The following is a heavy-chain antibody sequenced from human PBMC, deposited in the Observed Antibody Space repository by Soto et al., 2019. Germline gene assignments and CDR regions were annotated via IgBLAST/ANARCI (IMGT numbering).Heavy chain of an antibody. CDR2: IKSKADSGRT. Sequence: GGSLRLSCAASGFTFTNAWINWVRQAPGKGLEWVGRIKSKADSGRTEYAAPVRGRFTISRDDSKNLLYLQMNSLKTEDTAVYYCTRFFYNRGWALDYWGQGTLVTVSS. CDR1: GFTFTNAW. V-gene: IGHV3-15*07. CDR3: TRFFYNRGWALDY. J-gene: IGHJ4*02. D-gene: IGHD6-19*01.